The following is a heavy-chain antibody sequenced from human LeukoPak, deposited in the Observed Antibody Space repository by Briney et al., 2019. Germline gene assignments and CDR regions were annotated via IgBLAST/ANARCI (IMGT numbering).Heavy chain of an antibody. CDR3: AKEHTYDILTGYYYFDY. Sequence: GGSLRLSCAASGFTFSTYAMNWVRQAPGKGLEWVAFIRYDVSNKYYADSVKGRFTISRDNSKNTLDLQMNSLRTEDTAVYYCAKEHTYDILTGYYYFDYWGQGILVTVSP. J-gene: IGHJ4*02. V-gene: IGHV3-30*02. CDR1: GFTFSTYA. CDR2: IRYDVSNK. D-gene: IGHD3-9*01.